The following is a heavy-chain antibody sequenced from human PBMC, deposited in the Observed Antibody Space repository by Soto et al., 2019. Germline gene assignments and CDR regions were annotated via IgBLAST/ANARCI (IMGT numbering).Heavy chain of an antibody. D-gene: IGHD3-10*01. V-gene: IGHV1-69*08. CDR3: AREEYYYGSGAFFDY. CDR2: IIPTLGIA. J-gene: IGHJ4*02. Sequence: QVQLVQSGAEVKKPGSSVKVSCKASGGTFSSYTISWVRQAPGQGLEWMGRIIPTLGIANYAQKFQGRVTITADKSTSTAYMELSSLRSEDTAVYYCAREEYYYGSGAFFDYWGQGTLSPSPQ. CDR1: GGTFSSYT.